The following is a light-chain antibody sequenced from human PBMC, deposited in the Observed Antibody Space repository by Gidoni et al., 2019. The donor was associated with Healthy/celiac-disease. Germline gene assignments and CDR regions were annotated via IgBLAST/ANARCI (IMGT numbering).Light chain of an antibody. CDR3: AAWDDSLNGFYV. CDR1: SSNIGSNT. Sequence: QSVLTQPPPASGTPGPRVTISCSGSSSNIGSNTVNWYQQPPGTAPKLLIYSNNQRPSGVPDRFSGSKSGTSASLAISGLQSEDEADYYCAAWDDSLNGFYVFGTGTKVTVL. J-gene: IGLJ1*01. CDR2: SNN. V-gene: IGLV1-44*01.